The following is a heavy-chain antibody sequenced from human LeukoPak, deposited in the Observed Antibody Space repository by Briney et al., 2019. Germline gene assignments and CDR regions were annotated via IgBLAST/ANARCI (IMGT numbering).Heavy chain of an antibody. D-gene: IGHD6-19*01. Sequence: GGSLRLSCTASGFTFSNYWMHWVRQAPGKGLVWVSRIKSDGSTTTYADSVKGRFTISRDNAKSTLYLQMNSLRAEDTAVYYCVRLADPGYWGQGTLVTVSS. CDR3: VRLADPGY. CDR2: IKSDGSTT. CDR1: GFTFSNYW. J-gene: IGHJ4*02. V-gene: IGHV3-74*01.